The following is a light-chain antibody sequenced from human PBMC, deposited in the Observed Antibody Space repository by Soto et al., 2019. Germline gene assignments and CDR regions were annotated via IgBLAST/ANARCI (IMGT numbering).Light chain of an antibody. V-gene: IGKV3-20*01. J-gene: IGKJ1*01. Sequence: ETVLTQSPGTLSMSPGETATLSCRASQTLGRNYLAWYQQKPGQAPRLLIYGASNRATGFPDRFSGSGSGTDFTLTITRLEPEDFAVYFCQQYGSSPRTFGQGTKVEIK. CDR1: QTLGRNY. CDR2: GAS. CDR3: QQYGSSPRT.